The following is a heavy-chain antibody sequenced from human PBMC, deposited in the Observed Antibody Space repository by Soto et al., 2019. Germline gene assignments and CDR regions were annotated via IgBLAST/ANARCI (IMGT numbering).Heavy chain of an antibody. CDR1: GFTFSSYG. CDR2: IWYDGSNK. CDR3: ARENPPPCGMDV. J-gene: IGHJ6*02. V-gene: IGHV3-33*01. Sequence: GGSLRLSCAASGFTFSSYGMHWVRQAPGKGLEWVAVIWYDGSNKYYADSVKGRFTISRDNSKNTLYLQMNSLRAEDTAGYYWARENPPPCGMDVWGQGTTVTVSS.